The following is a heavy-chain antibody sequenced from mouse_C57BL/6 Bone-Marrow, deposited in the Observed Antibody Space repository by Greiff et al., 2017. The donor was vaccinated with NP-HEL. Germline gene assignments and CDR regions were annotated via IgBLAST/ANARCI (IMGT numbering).Heavy chain of an antibody. Sequence: EVQLQQSGPGLVKPSQSLSLTCSVTGYSITSGYYWNWIRQFPGNKLEWMGYISYDGSNNYNPSLKNRTSITRDTSKNQFFLKLNSVTTEDTATYYCAREGSSSWYFDDWGQGTTLTVSS. CDR2: ISYDGSN. CDR1: GYSITSGYY. V-gene: IGHV3-6*01. D-gene: IGHD1-1*01. CDR3: AREGSSSWYFDD. J-gene: IGHJ2*01.